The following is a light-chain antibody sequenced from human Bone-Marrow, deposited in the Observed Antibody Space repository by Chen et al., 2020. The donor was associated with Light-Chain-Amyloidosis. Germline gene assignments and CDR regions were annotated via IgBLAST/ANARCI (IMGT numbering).Light chain of an antibody. V-gene: IGLV3-21*02. Sequence: SYVLTQPSSVSVAPGQTATIACGGNNIGSTRVHWYQQTPGRAPLLVVYDDSDRPSGIPERSSGSNSGNTSTPTISRVEAGDEADDYCQVWDRSSDRPVFGGGTKLTVL. CDR2: DDS. J-gene: IGLJ3*02. CDR3: QVWDRSSDRPV. CDR1: NIGSTR.